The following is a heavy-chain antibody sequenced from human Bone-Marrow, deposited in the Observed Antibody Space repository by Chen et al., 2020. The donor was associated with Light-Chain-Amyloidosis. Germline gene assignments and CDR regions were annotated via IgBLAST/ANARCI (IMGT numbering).Heavy chain of an antibody. Sequence: EVQLVQSGAEVKKPGESLKISCQGSGYNFLTYWIGWVRQMPGKGLEWMGIVRPADSDTKESPPLPGQVNILAEQSTSTAYPQVSSLKASDTAIYYCVGRSGYGNRWNDHWGQGTQVTVSS. D-gene: IGHD6-13*01. J-gene: IGHJ4*02. CDR2: VRPADSDT. V-gene: IGHV5-51*03. CDR3: VGRSGYGNRWNDH. CDR1: GYNFLTYW.